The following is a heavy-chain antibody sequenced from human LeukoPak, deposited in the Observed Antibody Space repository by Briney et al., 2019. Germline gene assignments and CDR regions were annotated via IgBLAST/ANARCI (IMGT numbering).Heavy chain of an antibody. CDR1: GFTLSDYY. Sequence: GGSLRLSCAASGFTLSDYYMSWIRQAPGKGLEWVSYSSSSGTTIYYADSVKGRFAISRDNAKNSLYLQMNSLRAEDTAVYYCARRRDFIDYWGQGTLVTGSS. J-gene: IGHJ4*02. V-gene: IGHV3-11*01. D-gene: IGHD3/OR15-3a*01. CDR3: ARRRDFIDY. CDR2: SSSSGTTI.